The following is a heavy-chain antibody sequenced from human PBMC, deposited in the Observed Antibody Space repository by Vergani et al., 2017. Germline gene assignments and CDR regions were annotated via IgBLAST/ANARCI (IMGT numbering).Heavy chain of an antibody. CDR3: ANGYSSSSTLFVGDFDF. J-gene: IGHJ4*02. D-gene: IGHD6-6*01. V-gene: IGHV3-30*02. Sequence: QVQLVESGGGVVQPGGSLRLSCAASGFTFSNYGMHWVRQASGKGLEWVAFIRYGGSNKYYTDSVKGRFTISRDNSKNTLYLQMNSLRTEDTAVYYCANGYSSSSTLFVGDFDFWGQGTLVIVSS. CDR2: IRYGGSNK. CDR1: GFTFSNYG.